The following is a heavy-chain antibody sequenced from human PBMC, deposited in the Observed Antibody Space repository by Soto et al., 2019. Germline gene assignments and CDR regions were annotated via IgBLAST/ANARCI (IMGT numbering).Heavy chain of an antibody. J-gene: IGHJ6*02. V-gene: IGHV1-2*02. CDR2: INPNSGGT. CDR3: ARGGYYYGSGSNPYGLPYYYYGMDV. CDR1: GYTFTGYY. Sequence: AASVKVSCKASGYTFTGYYMHWVRQAPGQGLEWMGWINPNSGGTNYAQKFQGRVTMTRDTSISTAYMELSRLRSDDTAVYYCARGGYYYGSGSNPYGLPYYYYGMDVWGQGTTVTVSS. D-gene: IGHD3-10*01.